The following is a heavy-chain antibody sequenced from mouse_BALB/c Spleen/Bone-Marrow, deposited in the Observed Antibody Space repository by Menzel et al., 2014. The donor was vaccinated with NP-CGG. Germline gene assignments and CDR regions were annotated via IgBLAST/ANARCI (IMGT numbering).Heavy chain of an antibody. V-gene: IGHV1S81*02. Sequence: QVQLQQSGAELVKPGASVRLSCKASGYSFTTYWIHWVKQRPGQGLEWIGEINPSNGRTNYNEKFKSKATLTVDKSSSTAYMQLSSLTSEDSAVYYCARYDGTAGFAYWGQGTLVTVSA. D-gene: IGHD1-2*01. CDR2: INPSNGRT. CDR3: ARYDGTAGFAY. CDR1: GYSFTTYW. J-gene: IGHJ3*01.